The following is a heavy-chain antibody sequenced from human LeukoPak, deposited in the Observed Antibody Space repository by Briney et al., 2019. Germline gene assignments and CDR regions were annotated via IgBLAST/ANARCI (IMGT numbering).Heavy chain of an antibody. Sequence: ASVKVSCKASGYTFTSYYMHWVRQAPGQGLEWMGIINPSGGSTSYAQKFQGRVTMTRDTSTSTAYMELRSLTSDDTAVYYCARDPGQYYDILTGYYTPYYFDYWGPGTLVAVSS. D-gene: IGHD3-9*01. V-gene: IGHV1-46*01. CDR1: GYTFTSYY. CDR3: ARDPGQYYDILTGYYTPYYFDY. J-gene: IGHJ4*02. CDR2: INPSGGST.